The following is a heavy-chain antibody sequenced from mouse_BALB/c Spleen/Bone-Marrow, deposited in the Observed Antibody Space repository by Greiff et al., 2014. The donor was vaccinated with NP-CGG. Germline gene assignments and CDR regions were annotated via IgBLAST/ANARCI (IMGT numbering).Heavy chain of an antibody. D-gene: IGHD2-1*01. CDR2: IWGDGST. CDR3: ARGGNYYAMDY. CDR1: GFSLTGYG. J-gene: IGHJ4*01. Sequence: VQLQESGPGLVAPSQSLSITCTVSGFSLTGYGVNWVRQPPGKGLEWLGMIWGDGSTDYNSALKSRLSISKDNSKSQVFLKMNSLQTDDTARYYCARGGNYYAMDYWGQGTSVTVSS. V-gene: IGHV2-6-7*01.